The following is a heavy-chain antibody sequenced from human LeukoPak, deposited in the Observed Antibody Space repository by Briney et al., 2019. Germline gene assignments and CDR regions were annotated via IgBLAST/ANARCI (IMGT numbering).Heavy chain of an antibody. CDR3: AAKLPVVGATWFDP. CDR1: GFTFTSSA. Sequence: SVKVSCKASGFTFTSSAMQWVRQARGQRLEWIGWIVVGSGNTNYAQKFQERVTITRDMSTSTVYMELSSLRSEDTAVYYCAAKLPVVGATWFDPWGQGTLVTVSS. CDR2: IVVGSGNT. D-gene: IGHD1-26*01. V-gene: IGHV1-58*02. J-gene: IGHJ5*02.